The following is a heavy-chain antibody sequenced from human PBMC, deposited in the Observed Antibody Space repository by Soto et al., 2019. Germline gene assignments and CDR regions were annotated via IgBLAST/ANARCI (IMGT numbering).Heavy chain of an antibody. CDR2: IIPIFGTA. D-gene: IGHD1-26*01. J-gene: IGHJ4*02. Sequence: ASVKVSCKASGGTFSSYAISWVRQAPGQGLEWMGGIIPIFGTANYAQKFQGRVTITADESTSTAYMALSSLRSEDTAVYYCARDDAGVSVSHYIDYFTYWGQGALVTVSS. CDR3: ARDDAGVSVSHYIDYFTY. V-gene: IGHV1-69*13. CDR1: GGTFSSYA.